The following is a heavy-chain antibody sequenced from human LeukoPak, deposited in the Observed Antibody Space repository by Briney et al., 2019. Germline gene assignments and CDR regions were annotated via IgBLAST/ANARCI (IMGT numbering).Heavy chain of an antibody. Sequence: ASVTVSCKASGYTFTSYAMNWVRQAPGQGLEWMGWINTNTGNPTYAQGFTGRFVFSLDTSVSTAYLQISSLKAEDTAVYYCARGSDSLSYYYDSSGYAYWGQGTLVTVSS. CDR1: GYTFTSYA. V-gene: IGHV7-4-1*02. CDR3: ARGSDSLSYYYDSSGYAY. CDR2: INTNTGNP. D-gene: IGHD3-22*01. J-gene: IGHJ4*02.